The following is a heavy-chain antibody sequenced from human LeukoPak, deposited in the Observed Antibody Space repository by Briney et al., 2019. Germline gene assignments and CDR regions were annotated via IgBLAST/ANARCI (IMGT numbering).Heavy chain of an antibody. J-gene: IGHJ4*02. Sequence: SETLSLTCTVSGGSISSSNYYWGWIRQPPGKGLEWLGSIYYSGSTYYNPSLKSRVTISVDTSKNQFSLKLNSVTAADTAMYYCARHPAVTTVTFDYWGQGTLVTVSS. CDR2: IYYSGST. CDR1: GGSISSSNYY. CDR3: ARHPAVTTVTFDY. V-gene: IGHV4-39*01. D-gene: IGHD4-17*01.